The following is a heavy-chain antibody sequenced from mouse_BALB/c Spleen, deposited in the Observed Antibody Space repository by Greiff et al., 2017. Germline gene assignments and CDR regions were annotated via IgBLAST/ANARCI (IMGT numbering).Heavy chain of an antibody. V-gene: IGHV1-9*01. J-gene: IGHJ3*01. CDR2: ILPGSGST. CDR3: ARGAYDGGAFAY. D-gene: IGHD2-12*01. Sequence: QVQLKQSGAELMKPGASVKISCKATGYTFSSYWIEWVKQRPGHGLEWIGEILPGSGSTNYNEKFKGKATFTADTSSNTAYMQLSSLTSEDSAVYYCARGAYDGGAFAYWGQGTLVTVSA. CDR1: GYTFSSYW.